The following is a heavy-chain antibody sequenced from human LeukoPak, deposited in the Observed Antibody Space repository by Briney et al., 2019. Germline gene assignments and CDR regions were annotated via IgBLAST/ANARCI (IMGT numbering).Heavy chain of an antibody. CDR3: ARVNNYYDSSGYSEA. J-gene: IGHJ4*02. CDR1: GGSFSNYY. CDR2: INHSGST. D-gene: IGHD3-22*01. Sequence: SETLSLTCAAYGGSFSNYYWSWIRQPPGKGLEWIGEINHSGSTKYNPSLKSRVTISVDTSKKQFPLKLSSVTAADTAVYYCARVNNYYDSSGYSEAWGQGTLATVSS. V-gene: IGHV4-34*01.